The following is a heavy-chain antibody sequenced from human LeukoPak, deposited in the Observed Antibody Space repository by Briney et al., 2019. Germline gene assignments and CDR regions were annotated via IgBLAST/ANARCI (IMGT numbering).Heavy chain of an antibody. CDR2: IVVGSGNT. D-gene: IGHD2-8*01. Sequence: EASVKVSCKASGFTFTSSAMQWVRQARGQRLEWIGWIVVGSGNTNYAQKFQERDTITRDMSTSTAYMELSSLRSEDTAVYYCAARYCTNGVCYNGFDPWGQGTLVTVSS. CDR3: AARYCTNGVCYNGFDP. J-gene: IGHJ5*02. CDR1: GFTFTSSA. V-gene: IGHV1-58*02.